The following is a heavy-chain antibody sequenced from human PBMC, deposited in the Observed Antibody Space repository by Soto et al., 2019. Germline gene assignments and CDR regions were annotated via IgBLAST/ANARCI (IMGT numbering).Heavy chain of an antibody. Sequence: QVQLVQSGAEVKKPGSSVKVSCKASGGTFSSYAISWVRQAPGQGLEWMGGIIPIFGTANYAQKFQGRVTITADESTSTAYMELSSLRSEDTAVYYCAREHYGDYVADYYYYGMDVWGQGTTVTVPS. CDR1: GGTFSSYA. J-gene: IGHJ6*02. D-gene: IGHD4-17*01. CDR2: IIPIFGTA. CDR3: AREHYGDYVADYYYYGMDV. V-gene: IGHV1-69*12.